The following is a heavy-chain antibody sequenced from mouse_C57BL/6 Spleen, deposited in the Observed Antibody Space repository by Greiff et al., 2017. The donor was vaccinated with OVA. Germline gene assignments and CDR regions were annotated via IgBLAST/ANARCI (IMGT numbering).Heavy chain of an antibody. D-gene: IGHD4-1*01. CDR1: GYTFTDYN. Sequence: EVKLVESGPELVKPGASVKIPCKASGYTFTDYNMDWVKQSHGKSLEWIGDINPNNGGTIYNQKFKGKATLTVDKSSSTAYMELRSLTSEDTAVYYCAREELDAMDYWGQGTSVTVSS. V-gene: IGHV1-18*01. CDR3: AREELDAMDY. CDR2: INPNNGGT. J-gene: IGHJ4*01.